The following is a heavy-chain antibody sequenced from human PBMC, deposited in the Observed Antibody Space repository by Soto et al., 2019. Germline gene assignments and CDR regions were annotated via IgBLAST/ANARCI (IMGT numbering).Heavy chain of an antibody. CDR3: ARGPPVLRFLEWLLSFDP. V-gene: IGHV4-34*01. D-gene: IGHD3-3*01. Sequence: QVQLQQWGAGLLKPSETLSLTCAVYGGSFSGYYWSWIRQPPGKGLEWIGEINHSGSTNYNPSLKSRVTISVDTSKNQFSLKLCSVTAADTAVYYCARGPPVLRFLEWLLSFDPWGQGTLVTVSS. CDR2: INHSGST. J-gene: IGHJ5*02. CDR1: GGSFSGYY.